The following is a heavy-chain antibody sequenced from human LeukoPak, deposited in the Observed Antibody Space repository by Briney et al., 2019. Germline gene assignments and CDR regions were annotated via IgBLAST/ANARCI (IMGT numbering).Heavy chain of an antibody. D-gene: IGHD3-9*01. CDR1: GVSIINYY. V-gene: IGHV4-4*07. Sequence: SETLSLTCTVSGVSIINYYWSWIRQSAGKGLEWVGHIYITGSTNYNPSLKSGLTISVDTSKDQCSLKLCSVTAADTAVYYCARLNFYDSTGYNPGYYMDGGGKGITVTV. CDR2: IYITGST. J-gene: IGHJ6*03. CDR3: ARLNFYDSTGYNPGYYMDG.